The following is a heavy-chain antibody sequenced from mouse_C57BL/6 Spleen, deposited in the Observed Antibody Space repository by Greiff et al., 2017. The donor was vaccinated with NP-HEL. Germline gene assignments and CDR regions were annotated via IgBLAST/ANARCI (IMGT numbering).Heavy chain of an antibody. CDR2: IDPEDGET. CDR3: ARDTVVATEAMDY. CDR1: GFNIKDYY. Sequence: EVQLQQSGAELVKPGASVKLSCTASGFNIKDYYMHWVKQRTEQGLEWIGRIDPEDGETKYAPKFQGKATITADTSSNTAYLQLSSLKAEYTAVYYCARDTVVATEAMDYWGQGTSVTVSS. J-gene: IGHJ4*01. D-gene: IGHD1-1*01. V-gene: IGHV14-2*01.